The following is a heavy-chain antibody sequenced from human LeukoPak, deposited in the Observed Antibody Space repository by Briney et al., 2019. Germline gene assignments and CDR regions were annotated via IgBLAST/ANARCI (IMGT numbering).Heavy chain of an antibody. CDR2: IYYSGST. J-gene: IGHJ5*02. CDR3: ARAEAAASGCWFDP. Sequence: SQTLSLTCTVSGGSISSGGYYWSWIRQHPGKGLEWIGYIYYSGSTYCNPSLKSRVTISVDTSKNQFSLKLSSVTAADTAVYYCARAEAAASGCWFDPWGQGTLVTVSS. D-gene: IGHD2-2*01. V-gene: IGHV4-31*03. CDR1: GGSISSGGYY.